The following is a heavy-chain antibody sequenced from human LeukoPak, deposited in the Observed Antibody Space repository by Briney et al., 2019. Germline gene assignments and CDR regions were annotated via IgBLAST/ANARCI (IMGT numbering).Heavy chain of an antibody. J-gene: IGHJ4*02. Sequence: ASVRVSCKASGYTFTSYDINWVRQAPGQGLEWMGWMNPNSGNTGYAQKFQGRVTIGRNISRSTAYMELTSLRSEDTAVYYCARGRDTAMVTGLDYWGQGTLVTVSS. CDR2: MNPNSGNT. V-gene: IGHV1-8*03. CDR1: GYTFTSYD. CDR3: ARGRDTAMVTGLDY. D-gene: IGHD5-18*01.